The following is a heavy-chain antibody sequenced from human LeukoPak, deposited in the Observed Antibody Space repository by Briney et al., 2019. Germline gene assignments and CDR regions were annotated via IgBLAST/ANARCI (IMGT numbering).Heavy chain of an antibody. CDR2: IIPIFGTA. CDR3: ARGAGHSDAFDI. J-gene: IGHJ3*02. V-gene: IGHV1-69*13. D-gene: IGHD2-21*01. Sequence: ASVNVSCKASVGTFSSYAISWVRQVPGQGLEWMGGIIPIFGTAKYALKFQGRVTINADDSPSTAYMELSSVRSEDPAVYYCARGAGHSDAFDIWGQGTMVSVSS. CDR1: VGTFSSYA.